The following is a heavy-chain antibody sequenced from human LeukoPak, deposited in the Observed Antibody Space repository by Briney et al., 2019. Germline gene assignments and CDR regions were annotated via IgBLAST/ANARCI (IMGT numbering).Heavy chain of an antibody. CDR1: GFTVSSNY. Sequence: GGSLRLSCAASGFTVSSNYMSWVRKAPGKGLEWVSVIYTGGTTYYADSVKGRFTISRDNSKNTLYLQMNSLRAEDTAVYYCARSSTYGLGYFDYWGQGTLVTVSS. J-gene: IGHJ4*02. CDR3: ARSSTYGLGYFDY. CDR2: IYTGGTT. V-gene: IGHV3-53*01. D-gene: IGHD3-10*01.